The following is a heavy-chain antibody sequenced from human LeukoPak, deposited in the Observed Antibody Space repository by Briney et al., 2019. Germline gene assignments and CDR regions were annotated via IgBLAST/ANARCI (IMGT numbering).Heavy chain of an antibody. CDR1: GFTFSSYS. D-gene: IGHD3-10*02. CDR2: ISSSSSTI. Sequence: GGSLRLSCAASGFTFSSYSMNWVRQAPGKGLEWVSYISSSSSTIYYADSVKGRFTISRDNAKNSLYLQMNSLRAEDTAVYYCAELGITMIGGVWGKGTSVTISS. CDR3: AELGITMIGGV. J-gene: IGHJ6*04. V-gene: IGHV3-48*01.